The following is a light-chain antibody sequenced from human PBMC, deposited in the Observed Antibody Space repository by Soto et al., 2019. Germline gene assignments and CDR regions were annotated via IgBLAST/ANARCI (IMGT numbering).Light chain of an antibody. Sequence: VLTHSPGTLSVSPGERATLSCRASQSVSSNLAWYQQKPGQAPRLLIYGASTRATGIPARFSGSGSGTEFTLTISSLQSEDFAVYYCQQYNNWPRTFGGGTKVDI. V-gene: IGKV3-15*01. CDR2: GAS. CDR3: QQYNNWPRT. J-gene: IGKJ4*01. CDR1: QSVSSN.